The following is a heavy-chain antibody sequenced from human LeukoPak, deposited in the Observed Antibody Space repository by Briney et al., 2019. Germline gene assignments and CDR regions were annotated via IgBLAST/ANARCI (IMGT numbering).Heavy chain of an antibody. CDR2: INPNSGGT. Sequence: GSVKVSCKASGYTFTGYYMHWVRQAPGQGLEWMGWINPNSGGTNYAQKFQGWVTMTRDTSISTAYMELSRLRSDDTAVYYCARGVGYCSGGSCYFFLDYWGQGTLVTVSS. CDR1: GYTFTGYY. V-gene: IGHV1-2*04. J-gene: IGHJ4*02. CDR3: ARGVGYCSGGSCYFFLDY. D-gene: IGHD2-15*01.